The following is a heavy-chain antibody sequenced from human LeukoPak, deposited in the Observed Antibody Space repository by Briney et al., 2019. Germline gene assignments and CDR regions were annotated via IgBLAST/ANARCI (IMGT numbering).Heavy chain of an antibody. CDR2: ISVSGVST. CDR1: GFTFSSYA. CDR3: AKSARVIAVEIDY. J-gene: IGHJ4*02. Sequence: GGSLRLSCAASGFTFSSYAMSWVRQAPGKGLEWVSGISVSGVSTNYADSVKGRFTISRDNSKNTLFLQMNSLRAEDTAVYYCAKSARVIAVEIDYWGQGTLVTVSS. V-gene: IGHV3-23*01. D-gene: IGHD6-19*01.